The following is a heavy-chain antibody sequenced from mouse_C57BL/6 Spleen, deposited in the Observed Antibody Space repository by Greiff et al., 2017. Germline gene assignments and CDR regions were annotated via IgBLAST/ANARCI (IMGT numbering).Heavy chain of an antibody. CDR1: GYAFTNYL. Sequence: VQLQQSGAELVRPGTSVKVSCKASGYAFTNYLIEWVKQRPGQGLEWIGVINPGSGGTNYNEKFKGKATLTADKSSSTAYMQLSSLTSEDSAVYFCARYDYDAAWFAYWGQGTLVTVSA. V-gene: IGHV1-54*01. CDR2: INPGSGGT. CDR3: ARYDYDAAWFAY. J-gene: IGHJ3*01. D-gene: IGHD2-4*01.